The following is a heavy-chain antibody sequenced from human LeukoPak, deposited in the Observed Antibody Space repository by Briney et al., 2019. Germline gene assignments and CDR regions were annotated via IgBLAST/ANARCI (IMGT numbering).Heavy chain of an antibody. V-gene: IGHV1-18*01. CDR3: AGFITGSGSYYSDYYYYYMDV. D-gene: IGHD1-26*01. CDR2: ISAYNGNT. Sequence: ASVKVSCKASGYTFTSYGISWVRQAPGQGLEWMGWISAYNGNTNYAQKLQGRVTMTTDTSTSTAYMELRSLRYDDTAVYYCAGFITGSGSYYSDYYYYYMDVWGKGTTVTVSS. J-gene: IGHJ6*03. CDR1: GYTFTSYG.